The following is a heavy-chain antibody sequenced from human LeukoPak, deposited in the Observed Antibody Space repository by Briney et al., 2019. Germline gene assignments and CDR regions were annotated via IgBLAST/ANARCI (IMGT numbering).Heavy chain of an antibody. CDR2: INPNSGGT. D-gene: IGHD3-22*01. CDR3: ARDGSRTYYYDSSGYYYFDY. V-gene: IGHV1-2*02. J-gene: IGHJ4*02. CDR1: GYTFTGYY. Sequence: ASVKVSCKASGYTFTGYYMHWVRQAPGQGLEWMGWINPNSGGTNYAQKFQGRVTMTRDTSISTAYMELSSLRSEDTAVYYCARDGSRTYYYDSSGYYYFDYWGQGTLVTVSS.